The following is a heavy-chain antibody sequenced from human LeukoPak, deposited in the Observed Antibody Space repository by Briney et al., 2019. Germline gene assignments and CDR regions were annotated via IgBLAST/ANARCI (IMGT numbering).Heavy chain of an antibody. Sequence: ASVKVSCKASGYTFTCYYMHWVRQAPGQGLEWMGRINPNSGGTNYAQKFQGRVTMTRDTSISTAYMELSSLRSEDTAVYYCARGGTKVTPGDYWGQGTLVTVSS. CDR1: GYTFTCYY. V-gene: IGHV1-2*06. D-gene: IGHD4-17*01. J-gene: IGHJ4*02. CDR3: ARGGTKVTPGDY. CDR2: INPNSGGT.